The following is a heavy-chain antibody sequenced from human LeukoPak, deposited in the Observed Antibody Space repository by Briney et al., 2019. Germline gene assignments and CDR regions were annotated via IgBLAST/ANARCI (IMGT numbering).Heavy chain of an antibody. D-gene: IGHD3-9*01. J-gene: IGHJ4*02. CDR1: GYTFTSYG. V-gene: IGHV1-18*01. Sequence: GASVKVSCKASGYTFTSYGISWVRQAPGQGLEWMGWISAYNGNTNYAQKLQGRVTMTTDTSTSTAYTELRSLRSDDTAVYYCARADSTGYYKSRGGIFDYWGQGTLVTVSS. CDR2: ISAYNGNT. CDR3: ARADSTGYYKSRGGIFDY.